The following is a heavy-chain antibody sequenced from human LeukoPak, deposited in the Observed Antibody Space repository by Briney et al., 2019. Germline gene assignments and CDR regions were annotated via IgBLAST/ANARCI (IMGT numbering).Heavy chain of an antibody. D-gene: IGHD5-18*01. CDR2: IRYDGSNK. CDR1: GFTFSSYG. Sequence: GGSLRLSCAASGFTFSSYGMHWLRQAPGKGLEGVAFIRYDGSNKYYANSVKGRFTISSDNSKNTLYLQMSSLRAEDTGVYYCAKDGYTYGSYYYYYYMDVWGKGTTVTVSS. J-gene: IGHJ6*03. CDR3: AKDGYTYGSYYYYYYMDV. V-gene: IGHV3-30*02.